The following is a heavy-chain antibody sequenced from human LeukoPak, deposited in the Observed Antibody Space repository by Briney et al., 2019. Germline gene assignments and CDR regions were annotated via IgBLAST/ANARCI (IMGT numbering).Heavy chain of an antibody. CDR2: ISGSGGST. CDR1: GFTFSSYA. CDR3: ARPDRYCSSTSCPWDAFDI. V-gene: IGHV3-23*01. Sequence: GGSLRLSCAASGFTFSSYAMSWVRQAPGKGLEWVSAISGSGGSTYYADSVKGRFTISRDNSKNTLYLQMNSLRAEDTAVYYCARPDRYCSSTSCPWDAFDIWGQGTMVTVSS. D-gene: IGHD2-2*01. J-gene: IGHJ3*02.